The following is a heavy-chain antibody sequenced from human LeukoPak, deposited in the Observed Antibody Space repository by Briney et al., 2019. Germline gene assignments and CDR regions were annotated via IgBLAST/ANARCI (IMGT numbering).Heavy chain of an antibody. CDR1: GFTFSSYW. D-gene: IGHD2-21*01. CDR3: ARYRVLCGGDCYYWFDP. V-gene: IGHV3-7*01. Sequence: GGSVRLSCAASGFTFSSYWMSWVRQAPGKWREWVANIKQDGSEKYYVDSVKGRFTISRDNAKNSLYLQMNSLRAKDTPVYYCARYRVLCGGDCYYWFDPWGQGTQVTVSS. CDR2: IKQDGSEK. J-gene: IGHJ5*02.